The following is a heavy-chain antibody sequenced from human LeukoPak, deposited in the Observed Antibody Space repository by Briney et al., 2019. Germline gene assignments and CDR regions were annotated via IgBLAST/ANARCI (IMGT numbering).Heavy chain of an antibody. CDR2: IDNSGST. CDR3: AGGGYCTTGSCYKLLFDY. J-gene: IGHJ4*01. V-gene: IGHV4-31*03. Sequence: SQTLSLTCTVSGGSISSNSYYWSWIRQHPGKGLEWIGYIDNSGSTYYNPSLKSRVTMSVDTSKNQFFLRLSSVTAADTAVYYCAGGGYCTTGSCYKLLFDYWGHGTLVAVSS. CDR1: GGSISSNSYY. D-gene: IGHD2-2*02.